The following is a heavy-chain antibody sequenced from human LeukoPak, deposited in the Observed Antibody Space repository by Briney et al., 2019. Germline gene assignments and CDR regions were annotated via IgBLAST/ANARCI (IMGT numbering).Heavy chain of an antibody. D-gene: IGHD3-10*02. J-gene: IGHJ4*02. CDR2: IYYSGST. Sequence: SETLSLTCTVSGGSISSGDYYWSWIRQPPGKGLEWIGYIYYSGSTYYNPSLKSRVTISVDTSKNQFSLKLSSVTAADTAVYYCARALFGELLEMGFDYWGQGTLVTVSS. CDR1: GGSISSGDYY. V-gene: IGHV4-30-4*01. CDR3: ARALFGELLEMGFDY.